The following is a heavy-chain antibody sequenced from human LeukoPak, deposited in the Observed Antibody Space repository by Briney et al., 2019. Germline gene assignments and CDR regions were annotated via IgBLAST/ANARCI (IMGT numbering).Heavy chain of an antibody. CDR2: LYHSDSA. V-gene: IGHV4-38-2*01. CDR1: GYSISNGYY. CDR3: ARQHDSYYYYYIDV. Sequence: SETLSLTCAVSGYSISNGYYWVWIRQPPGRGLEWIGSLYHSDSAYYNTSLRSRVSMSVDTSKNQFSPTLSFVTAADTAVYYCARQHDSYYYYYIDVWGSGTTVTVSS. J-gene: IGHJ6*03.